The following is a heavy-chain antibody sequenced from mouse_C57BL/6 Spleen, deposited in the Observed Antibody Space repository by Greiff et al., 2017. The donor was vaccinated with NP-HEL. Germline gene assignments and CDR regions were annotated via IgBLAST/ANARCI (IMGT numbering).Heavy chain of an antibody. CDR1: GFNIKNTY. CDR3: APYCYGSSYGYFDV. Sequence: VQLQQSVTELVRPGASVKLSCTTSGFNIKNTYMHWVKQRPEQGLEWIGRIDPANGNTKFAPKFQGKATITADTSSSTAYLQLSSLTSEDTAIYYCAPYCYGSSYGYFDVWGTGTTVTVSS. V-gene: IGHV14-3*01. CDR2: IDPANGNT. D-gene: IGHD1-1*01. J-gene: IGHJ1*03.